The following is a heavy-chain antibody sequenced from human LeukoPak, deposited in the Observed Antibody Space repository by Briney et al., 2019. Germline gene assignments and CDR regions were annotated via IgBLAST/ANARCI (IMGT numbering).Heavy chain of an antibody. V-gene: IGHV4-59*01. J-gene: IGHJ6*02. CDR1: GGSISSYY. CDR3: ARDRRDYGDSYYYYYGMDV. D-gene: IGHD4-17*01. CDR2: IYYSGST. Sequence: SETLSLTCTVSGGSISSYYWSWIRQPPGKGLEWIGYIYYSGSTNYNPSLKSRVTISVDTSKNQFSLKLSSVTAADTAVYYCARDRRDYGDSYYYYYGMDVWGQGTTVTVSS.